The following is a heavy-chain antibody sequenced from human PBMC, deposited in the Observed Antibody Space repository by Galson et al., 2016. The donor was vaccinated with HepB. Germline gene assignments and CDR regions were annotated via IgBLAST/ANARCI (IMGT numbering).Heavy chain of an antibody. D-gene: IGHD2-21*02. J-gene: IGHJ5*02. CDR3: ARAPLWGLARFDL. CDR2: ISPTGGTT. V-gene: IGHV1-46*01. Sequence: LVKVSCKASGYTLTSYYMHWVRQAPGQGLEWMGVISPTGGTTTYAQRFQGRITITRDRSTSTVYMEMSSLRSEDTALYYCARAPLWGLARFDLWGQGTLVTVST. CDR1: GYTLTSYY.